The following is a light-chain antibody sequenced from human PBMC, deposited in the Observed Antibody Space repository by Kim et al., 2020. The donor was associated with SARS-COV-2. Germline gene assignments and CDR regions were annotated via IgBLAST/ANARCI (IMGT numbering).Light chain of an antibody. V-gene: IGKV2-30*01. CDR3: MQGTHWPFT. CDR2: KVS. Sequence: PPSISCRSSQSHVYGEGNTDLKWLHQRPGQSPRRLIYKVSNRDSGVPDSFSGSGSGTDFTLQIRSVQAEDVGVYYCMQGTHWPFTFGPGTKVDIK. J-gene: IGKJ3*01. CDR1: QSHVYGEGNTD.